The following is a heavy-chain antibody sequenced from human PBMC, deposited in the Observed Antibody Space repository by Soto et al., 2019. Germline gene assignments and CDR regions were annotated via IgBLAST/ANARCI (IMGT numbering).Heavy chain of an antibody. D-gene: IGHD6-13*01. CDR3: AREETAAGTYRGDYYYYGMDV. V-gene: IGHV4-59*02. CDR2: ISNSEST. J-gene: IGHJ6*02. CDR1: GDSVSNYY. Sequence: TSETLCLTCTVSGDSVSNYYWNWVRQSPGKGLEWIGYISNSESTNYNPSLKSRVTMSMDTSRNQFSLKLTSVTAADTAVYYCAREETAAGTYRGDYYYYGMDVWGQGTTVTVSS.